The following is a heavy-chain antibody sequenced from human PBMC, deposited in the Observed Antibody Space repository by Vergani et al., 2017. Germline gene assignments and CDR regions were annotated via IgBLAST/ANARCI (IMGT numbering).Heavy chain of an antibody. J-gene: IGHJ4*02. Sequence: QVQLQESGPGLVKPSETLSLTCTVSGAAIKDFYWSWFRQPPGKGLEWIGYLYYTGSTTYNPSLKSRVTISVDTSNNQFSLNLSSVTAADTAVYYCAREATRSWDWGQGTLVTVSS. CDR1: GAAIKDFY. D-gene: IGHD1-26*01. V-gene: IGHV4-59*12. CDR3: AREATRSWD. CDR2: LYYTGST.